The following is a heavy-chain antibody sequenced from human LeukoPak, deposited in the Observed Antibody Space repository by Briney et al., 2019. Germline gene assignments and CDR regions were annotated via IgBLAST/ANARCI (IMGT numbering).Heavy chain of an antibody. CDR2: IIPILGIA. Sequence: SVKVSCKASGGTFSSYAISWVRQAPGQGLEWMGRIIPILGIANYAQKFQGRVTITADKSTSTAYMELSSLRSEDTAVYYCARGYQLLNGDYYYYGMDVWGQGTTVTASS. J-gene: IGHJ6*02. V-gene: IGHV1-69*04. D-gene: IGHD2-2*01. CDR3: ARGYQLLNGDYYYYGMDV. CDR1: GGTFSSYA.